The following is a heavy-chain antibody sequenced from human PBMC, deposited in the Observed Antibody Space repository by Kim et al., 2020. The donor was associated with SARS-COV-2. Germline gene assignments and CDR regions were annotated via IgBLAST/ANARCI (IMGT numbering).Heavy chain of an antibody. CDR2: IYYTGTTP. V-gene: IGHV4-59*13. D-gene: IGHD5-18*01. Sequence: SETLSLNCTVYGDAITSYYWSWIRQAPGKGLEWIGYIYYTGTTPKYHPSLKGRATISVDTSKNHFSLFLRSVTAADTALYYCARSDTAIGLWGQGTLVSVSS. CDR3: ARSDTAIGL. CDR1: GDAITSYY. J-gene: IGHJ4*02.